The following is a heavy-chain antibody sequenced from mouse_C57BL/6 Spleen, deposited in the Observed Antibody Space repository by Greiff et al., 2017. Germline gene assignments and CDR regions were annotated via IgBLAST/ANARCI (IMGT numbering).Heavy chain of an antibody. V-gene: IGHV1-82*01. Sequence: QVQLQQSGPELVKPGASVKISCKASGYAFSSSWMNWVKQRPGKGLEWIGRIYPGDGDTNYNGKFKGKATLTADKSSSTAYMQLSSLTSEDSAVYFCARRGDYERGYAMDYWGQGTSVTVSS. D-gene: IGHD2-4*01. J-gene: IGHJ4*01. CDR2: IYPGDGDT. CDR3: ARRGDYERGYAMDY. CDR1: GYAFSSSW.